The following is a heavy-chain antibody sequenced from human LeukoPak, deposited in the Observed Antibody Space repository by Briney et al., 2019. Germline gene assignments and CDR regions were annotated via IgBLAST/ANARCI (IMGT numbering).Heavy chain of an antibody. V-gene: IGHV3-30*04. J-gene: IGHJ4*02. CDR3: ARVSVYYDSSVFAY. Sequence: GGSLRLSCAASGFTFSSYAMHWVRQAPGKGLEWVAVISYDGSNEYYAGSVKGRFTISRDNAKNSLYLQMNSLRAEDTAVYYCARVSVYYDSSVFAYWAQGPLVTVSS. CDR1: GFTFSSYA. D-gene: IGHD3-22*01. CDR2: ISYDGSNE.